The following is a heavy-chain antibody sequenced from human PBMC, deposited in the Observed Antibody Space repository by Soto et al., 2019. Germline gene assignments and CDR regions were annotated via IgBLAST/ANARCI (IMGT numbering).Heavy chain of an antibody. CDR1: GYSFTSYW. V-gene: IGHV5-51*01. J-gene: IGHJ3*02. CDR3: ARAYSSSWHAFDI. CDR2: IYPGDSDT. Sequence: PGESLKISCSGSGYSFTSYWIGWVRQMPGKGLEWMGIIYPGDSDTRYSPSFQGQVTISADKSISTAYLQWSSLKASGTAMYYCARAYSSSWHAFDIWGQGTMVTVSS. D-gene: IGHD6-6*01.